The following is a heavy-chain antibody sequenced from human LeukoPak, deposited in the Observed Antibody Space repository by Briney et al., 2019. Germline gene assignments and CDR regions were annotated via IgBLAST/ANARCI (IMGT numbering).Heavy chain of an antibody. D-gene: IGHD1-26*01. CDR2: IYSGGNT. V-gene: IGHV4-39*01. CDR3: AGHGSYGRDFDY. J-gene: IGHJ4*02. Sequence: PSETLSLTCSVSDGSINSDTYYWGWIRQPPGKGLEWIASIYSGGNTFHNPSLKSRVTISLDTSKNQFSLKLSSVTAADTAVYYCAGHGSYGRDFDYWGQGTLVTVSS. CDR1: DGSINSDTYY.